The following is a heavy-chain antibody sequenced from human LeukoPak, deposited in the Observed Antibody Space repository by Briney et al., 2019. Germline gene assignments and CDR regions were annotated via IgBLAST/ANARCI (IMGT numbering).Heavy chain of an antibody. V-gene: IGHV4-59*01. CDR1: GGSISSYY. D-gene: IGHD2-15*01. J-gene: IGHJ3*02. CDR2: IYYSGST. CDR3: AREGLGYCSGGSCSSAGYAFDI. Sequence: SETLSLTCTVSGGSISSYYWSWIRQPPGKGLEWIGYIYYSGSTNYNPSLKSRVTISVDTSKNQFSLKLSSVTAADTAVYYCAREGLGYCSGGSCSSAGYAFDIRGQGTMVTVSS.